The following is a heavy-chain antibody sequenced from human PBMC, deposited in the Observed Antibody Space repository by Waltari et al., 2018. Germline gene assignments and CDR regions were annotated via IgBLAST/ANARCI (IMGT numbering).Heavy chain of an antibody. J-gene: IGHJ3*02. V-gene: IGHV3-74*01. D-gene: IGHD1-26*01. CDR1: GFTFSSYW. CDR2: INGDGSST. Sequence: LVESGGGLVQPGGSLRLSCAASGFTFSSYWIPWAPSVPGQGLVWGSRINGDGSSTTYAESVNGRFTISRDNAKNTLYLQMNSLRAEDTAVYYCVRRREVGATNRAFDIWGQGTMVTVSS. CDR3: VRRREVGATNRAFDI.